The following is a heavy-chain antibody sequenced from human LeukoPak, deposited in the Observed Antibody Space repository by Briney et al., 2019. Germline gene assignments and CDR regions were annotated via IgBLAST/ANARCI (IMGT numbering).Heavy chain of an antibody. CDR1: GGSFSDYS. CDR2: INHSGGT. Sequence: SETLSLTCAVYGGSFSDYSWSWIRHSPGKGLEWIGEINHSGGTNYNPSLKSRVSISEDTSKNQFSLKLSSVTAADTAIYYCARFGRGFDWFRPREHYFDYWGQGTLVTVSS. J-gene: IGHJ4*02. CDR3: ARFGRGFDWFRPREHYFDY. D-gene: IGHD3-9*01. V-gene: IGHV4-34*01.